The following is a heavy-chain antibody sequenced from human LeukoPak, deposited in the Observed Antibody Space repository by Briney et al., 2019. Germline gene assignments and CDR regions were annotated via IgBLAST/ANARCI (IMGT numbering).Heavy chain of an antibody. D-gene: IGHD5-24*01. Sequence: GESLKISCKGSRYNFTNYWIGWVRQMPGKGLEWMGIIYPGDSDTTYSPSFQGQVTISADKSISTAYLQWSSLKASDTAMYYCARRRDGYNYVGTDYWGQGTLVTVSS. CDR3: ARRRDGYNYVGTDY. J-gene: IGHJ4*02. CDR2: IYPGDSDT. CDR1: RYNFTNYW. V-gene: IGHV5-51*01.